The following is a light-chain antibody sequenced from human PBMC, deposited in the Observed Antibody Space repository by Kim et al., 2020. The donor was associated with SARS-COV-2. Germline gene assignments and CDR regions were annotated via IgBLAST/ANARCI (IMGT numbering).Light chain of an antibody. CDR1: QSVSNN. Sequence: EIVMTQSPVTLSVPPGERATLSCRASQSVSNNVAWYQHKTGQAPRLLIYAAATRATGIPARFSGSGSGTEFTLTISSLQSEDFAVYFCQQYNNWPRTFGPGTKVDIK. CDR3: QQYNNWPRT. V-gene: IGKV3-15*01. CDR2: AAA. J-gene: IGKJ1*01.